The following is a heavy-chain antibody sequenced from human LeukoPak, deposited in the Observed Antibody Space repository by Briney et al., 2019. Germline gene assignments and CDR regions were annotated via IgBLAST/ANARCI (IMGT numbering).Heavy chain of an antibody. CDR3: ARDDHRGYSYGYGDY. J-gene: IGHJ4*02. D-gene: IGHD5-18*01. CDR1: GFTFSSYA. V-gene: IGHV3-30-3*01. CDR2: ISYDGSNK. Sequence: GSLRLSCAASGFTFSSYAMHWVRQAAGKGLEWVAVISYDGSNKYYADSVKGRFTISRDNSKNTLYLQMNSLRAEDTAVYYCARDDHRGYSYGYGDYWGQGALVTVSS.